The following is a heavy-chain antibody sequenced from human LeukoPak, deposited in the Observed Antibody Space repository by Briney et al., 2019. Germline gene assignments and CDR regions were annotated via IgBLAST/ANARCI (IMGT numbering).Heavy chain of an antibody. CDR3: AIYGYCGSTGCYRYFDS. V-gene: IGHV3-23*01. J-gene: IGHJ4*02. Sequence: PGGSLRLSCAASGFTFNTYTMSWVRQAPGKGLEWVSAISGSGGSTFYRDSVKGRFTIFRDSSKNALHLQMNSLRVEDTAVYYCAIYGYCGSTGCYRYFDSWGQGTLVTVSS. D-gene: IGHD2-2*03. CDR1: GFTFNTYT. CDR2: ISGSGGST.